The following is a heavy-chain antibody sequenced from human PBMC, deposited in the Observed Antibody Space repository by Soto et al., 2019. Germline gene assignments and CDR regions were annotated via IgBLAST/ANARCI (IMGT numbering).Heavy chain of an antibody. CDR2: ISGSGSET. CDR1: EFTFSNYA. J-gene: IGHJ3*02. Sequence: EVQLLESGGGLVQPGGSLRLSCAASEFTFSNYAVTWVRQPPGKGLEWVSTISGSGSETYYADSVKGRFTISRDNSENTLYLQMNSLRAEDTAVYYCARDRGGIAARPGAFDIWGQGTMVTVSS. V-gene: IGHV3-23*01. D-gene: IGHD6-6*01. CDR3: ARDRGGIAARPGAFDI.